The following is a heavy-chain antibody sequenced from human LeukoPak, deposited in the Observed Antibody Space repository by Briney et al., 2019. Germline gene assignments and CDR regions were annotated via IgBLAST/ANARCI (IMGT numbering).Heavy chain of an antibody. D-gene: IGHD6-6*01. V-gene: IGHV4-34*01. J-gene: IGHJ4*02. CDR3: ARGRGAARFVTIEFDY. CDR2: INHRGST. Sequence: SETLSLTCAVYGGSFSGYHWSWIRQPPGKGLEWIGEINHRGSTNYNPSLKSRVTMSVDTSKNQFSLKLSSVTAADTAVYYCARGRGAARFVTIEFDYWGQGTLVTVSS. CDR1: GGSFSGYH.